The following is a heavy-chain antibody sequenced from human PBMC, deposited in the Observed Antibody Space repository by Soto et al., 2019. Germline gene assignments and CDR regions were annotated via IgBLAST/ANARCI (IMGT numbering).Heavy chain of an antibody. J-gene: IGHJ4*02. CDR3: VRGPNSRYLGTTWDY. V-gene: IGHV3-72*01. CDR1: GFTFSDHY. CDR2: IRNKANSYTT. Sequence: EVQLVESGGGLVQPGGSLRLSCVVSGFTFSDHYMDWVRQAPGKGLEWVGRIRNKANSYTTVYAASVKGRFTISRDDSKNSMYLQMNSLKIEDTAVYYCVRGPNSRYLGTTWDYWGQGTRVTVSS. D-gene: IGHD4-17*01.